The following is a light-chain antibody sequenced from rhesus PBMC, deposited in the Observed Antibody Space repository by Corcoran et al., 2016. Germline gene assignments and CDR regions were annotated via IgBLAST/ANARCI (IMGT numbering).Light chain of an antibody. J-gene: IGKJ4*01. V-gene: IGKV1-37*01. CDR2: YAS. CDR1: QGISSY. CDR3: QQYNSDPLT. Sequence: DIQMTQSPSSLSASVGDRVTITCRASQGISSYLAWYPQTPGKAPTPLIYYASNLESGGPSRFSGRGSGTEFTLSISSLQPEDFATYYWQQYNSDPLTFGGGTKVEIK.